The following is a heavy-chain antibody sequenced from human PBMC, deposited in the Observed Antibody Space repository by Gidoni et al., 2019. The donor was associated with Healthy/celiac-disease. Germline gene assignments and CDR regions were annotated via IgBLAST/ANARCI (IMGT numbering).Heavy chain of an antibody. J-gene: IGHJ3*02. D-gene: IGHD5-12*01. Sequence: QVQLQESGPGLVKPSETLSLTCTVSGGSISSYSWSWIRQPPGQGLEWIWYIYYSGSTNYNPSLKSRVTISVDTSKHHFSLKLSSVTAADTSVYYCARDLPSRDGYNPADAFDIWGQGTMVTVSS. CDR2: IYYSGST. CDR3: ARDLPSRDGYNPADAFDI. V-gene: IGHV4-59*01. CDR1: GGSISSYS.